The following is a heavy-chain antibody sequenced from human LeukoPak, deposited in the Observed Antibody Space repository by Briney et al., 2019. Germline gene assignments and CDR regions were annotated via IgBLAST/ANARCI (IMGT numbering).Heavy chain of an antibody. CDR3: ARVRGSGWYRGLGY. V-gene: IGHV4-34*01. Sequence: PSETLSLTCAVYGGSFSGCYWSWIRQPPGKGLEWIGEINHSGSTNYNPSLKSRVTISVDTSKNQFSLKLSSVTAADTAVYYCARVRGSGWYRGLGYWGQGTLVTVSS. D-gene: IGHD6-19*01. CDR1: GGSFSGCY. J-gene: IGHJ4*02. CDR2: INHSGST.